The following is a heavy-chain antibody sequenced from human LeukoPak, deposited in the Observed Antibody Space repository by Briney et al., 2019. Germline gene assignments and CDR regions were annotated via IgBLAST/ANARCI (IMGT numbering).Heavy chain of an antibody. J-gene: IGHJ4*02. D-gene: IGHD3-10*01. CDR3: ARGTTYYYGSGSYYNDY. Sequence: SETLSLTCAVYGGSFSGYYWSWIRQPPGKGLEWIGEINHSGSTNYNPSLKSRVAISVDTSKNQFSLKLSSVTAADTAVYYCARGTTYYYGSGSYYNDYWGQGTLVTVSS. CDR2: INHSGST. CDR1: GGSFSGYY. V-gene: IGHV4-34*01.